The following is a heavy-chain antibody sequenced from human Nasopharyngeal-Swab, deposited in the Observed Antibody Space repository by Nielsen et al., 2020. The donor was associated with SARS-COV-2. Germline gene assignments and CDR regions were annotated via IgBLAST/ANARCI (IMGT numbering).Heavy chain of an antibody. V-gene: IGHV4-34*01. CDR2: INHSGST. D-gene: IGHD3-3*01. CDR3: ARDNRGGPRLEFWLRYYYYGMDV. Sequence: SETLSLTCAVYGGSFSGYYWSWIRQPPGKGLEWIGEINHSGSTNYNPSLKSRVTISVDTSKNQFSLKLSPVTAADTAVFYCARDNRGGPRLEFWLRYYYYGMDVWGQGTTVTVS. J-gene: IGHJ6*02. CDR1: GGSFSGYY.